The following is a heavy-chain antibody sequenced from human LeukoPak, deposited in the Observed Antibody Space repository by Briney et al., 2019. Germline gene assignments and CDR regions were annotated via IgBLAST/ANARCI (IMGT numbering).Heavy chain of an antibody. CDR2: ISGSGGST. CDR3: AKDSPYYDILTGRSYWYFDL. J-gene: IGHJ2*01. V-gene: IGHV3-23*01. CDR1: GFPFNDYY. D-gene: IGHD3-9*01. Sequence: GGSLRLSCAASGFPFNDYYMTWIRQAPGKGLEWVSAISGSGGSTYYADSVKGRFTISRDNSKNTLYLQMNSLRAEDTAVYYCAKDSPYYDILTGRSYWYFDLWGRGTLVTVSS.